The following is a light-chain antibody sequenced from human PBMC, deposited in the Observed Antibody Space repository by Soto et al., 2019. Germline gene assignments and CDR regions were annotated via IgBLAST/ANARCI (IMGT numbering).Light chain of an antibody. J-gene: IGKJ1*01. CDR3: HEYNTWPWT. V-gene: IGKV3-15*01. CDR1: QSISDT. CDR2: GAS. Sequence: EIVMTQSPATLSVSPGGRATLSCRASQSISDTLAWYQQKPGQAPRLLIYGASTRAAGIPARFSGSGSGTEFILTISSLQSEDFAVYYCHEYNTWPWTFGQGTKVDI.